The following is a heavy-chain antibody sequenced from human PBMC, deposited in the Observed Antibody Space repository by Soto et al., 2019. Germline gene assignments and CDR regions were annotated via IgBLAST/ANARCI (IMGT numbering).Heavy chain of an antibody. J-gene: IGHJ4*02. CDR2: IKNKTDGGTT. D-gene: IGHD3-10*01. CDR3: TSDYGSGSYYITDDY. CDR1: GFTFSNAW. Sequence: GGSLRLSCAASGFTFSNAWMSWVRQAPGKGLEWVGRIKNKTDGGTTDYAAPVKGRFTISRDDSKNTLYLQMNSLKTEDTAVYYCTSDYGSGSYYITDDYWGQGTLVTVSS. V-gene: IGHV3-15*01.